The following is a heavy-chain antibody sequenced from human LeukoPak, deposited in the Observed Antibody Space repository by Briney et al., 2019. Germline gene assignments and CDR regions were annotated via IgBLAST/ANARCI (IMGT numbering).Heavy chain of an antibody. CDR2: IYYIGST. CDR3: ARNGKLHTSYYYIDV. CDR1: GGSISDSY. D-gene: IGHD1-7*01. J-gene: IGHJ6*03. V-gene: IGHV4-59*01. Sequence: SETLSLTCSVSGGSISDSYWSWIRQPPGKGLEWIGYIYYIGSTNYNPSLKSRVTISIDTSSSQFSLKLTSVTAADTAVYYCARNGKLHTSYYYIDVWGKGTTVTVSS.